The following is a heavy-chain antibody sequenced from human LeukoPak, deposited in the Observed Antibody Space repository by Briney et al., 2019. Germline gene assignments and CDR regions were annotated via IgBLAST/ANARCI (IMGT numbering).Heavy chain of an antibody. J-gene: IGHJ6*02. CDR1: GYTFTDYY. D-gene: IGHD2-15*01. CDR3: ARGKYCSGGSCLYYYYGMDV. V-gene: IGHV1-2*04. Sequence: ASVKVSCKASGYTFTDYYMHLVRQAPGQALEWMGWINTNGGGTNYAQKFQGWVTMTRDTSISTAYMELSRLRSDDTAVYYCARGKYCSGGSCLYYYYGMDVWGQGTTVTVSS. CDR2: INTNGGGT.